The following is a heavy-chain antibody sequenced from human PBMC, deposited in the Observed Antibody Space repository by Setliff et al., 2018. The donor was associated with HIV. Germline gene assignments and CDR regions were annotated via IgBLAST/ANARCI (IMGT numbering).Heavy chain of an antibody. CDR2: IIPIFGTA. D-gene: IGHD1-1*01. J-gene: IGHJ6*03. CDR3: ARNPQPTGTPDYYDYYYMDV. V-gene: IGHV1-69*08. CDR1: GGTFSSYT. Sequence: SVKVSCKASGGTFSSYTISWVRQAPGQGLDWMGRIIPIFGTANYAQKFQGRVTITADKSTSTAYMELSSLRSEDTAVYYCARNPQPTGTPDYYDYYYMDVWGKGTTVTVSS.